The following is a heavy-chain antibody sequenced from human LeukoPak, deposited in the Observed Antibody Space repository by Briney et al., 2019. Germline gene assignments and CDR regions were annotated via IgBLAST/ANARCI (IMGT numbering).Heavy chain of an antibody. V-gene: IGHV3-48*01. CDR2: ISSSSSTI. Sequence: GGSLRLSCAASGFTFSSYSMSWVRQAPGKGLEWVSYISSSSSTIYYADSVKGRFTISRDNAKNSLYLQMNGLRAEDTAVYYCAREGPNDAFDIWGQGTMVTVSS. CDR1: GFTFSSYS. J-gene: IGHJ3*02. CDR3: AREGPNDAFDI.